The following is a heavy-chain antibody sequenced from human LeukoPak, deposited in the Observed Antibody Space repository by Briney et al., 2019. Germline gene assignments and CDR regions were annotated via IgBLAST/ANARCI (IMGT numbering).Heavy chain of an antibody. V-gene: IGHV3-11*06. Sequence: GGSLSLSCTASAFPLVEYCMKWARHGPGKGREWMAYIGIDSGNTKQADSGAGRFTTSADKSNSSLYLQMNRQRFQGTAVYLCARDHNYAFDIWGKGTRDSVAS. CDR1: AFPLVEYC. J-gene: IGHJ4*02. CDR3: ARDHNYAFDI. D-gene: IGHD1-1*01. CDR2: IGIDSGNT.